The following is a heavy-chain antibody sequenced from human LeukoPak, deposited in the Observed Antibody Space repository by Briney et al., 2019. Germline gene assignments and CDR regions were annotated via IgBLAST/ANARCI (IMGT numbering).Heavy chain of an antibody. CDR2: IYYSGST. V-gene: IGHV4-59*01. J-gene: IGHJ5*02. CDR3: ARSTDYGDDSLFEFGFDP. CDR1: GGSISSYY. Sequence: SSETLSLTCTVSGGSISSYYWSWIRQPPGKGLEWIGYIYYSGSTNYNPSLKSRVTVSVDTSKNQFSLKLSSVTAADTAVYYCARSTDYGDDSLFEFGFDPWGQGTLVTVSS. D-gene: IGHD4-17*01.